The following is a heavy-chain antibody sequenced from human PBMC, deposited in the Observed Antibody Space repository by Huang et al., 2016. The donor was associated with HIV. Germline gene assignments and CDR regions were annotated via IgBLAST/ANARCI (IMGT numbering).Heavy chain of an antibody. CDR2: INHLGST. Sequence: QVHLEQWGAGLLESAETLSLTCAVYGGSLREYYWSWLRQPPGKGLEWSGEINHLGSTNYNPSLRSRVSISVDGSKKQFSLKLKSVTDADTAIYYCARDATTNPRGWFDPWGQGTLVTVSS. CDR3: ARDATTNPRGWFDP. D-gene: IGHD1-1*01. CDR1: GGSLREYY. V-gene: IGHV4-34*02. J-gene: IGHJ5*02.